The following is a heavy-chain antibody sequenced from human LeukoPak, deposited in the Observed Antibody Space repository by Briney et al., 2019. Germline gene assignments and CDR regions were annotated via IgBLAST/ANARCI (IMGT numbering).Heavy chain of an antibody. Sequence: EASVKVSCKASGYTFTSYGINWVRQATGQGLEWMGWMNPNSGNTGYAQKFQGRVTMTRNTSISTAYMELSSLRSEDTAVYYCARALPNYYGSGREIDPWGQGTLVTVSS. CDR3: ARALPNYYGSGREIDP. CDR2: MNPNSGNT. CDR1: GYTFTSYG. D-gene: IGHD3-10*01. V-gene: IGHV1-8*02. J-gene: IGHJ5*02.